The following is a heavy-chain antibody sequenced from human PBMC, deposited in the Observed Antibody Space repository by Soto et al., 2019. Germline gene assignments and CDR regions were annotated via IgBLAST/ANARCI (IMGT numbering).Heavy chain of an antibody. V-gene: IGHV4-31*03. J-gene: IGHJ5*02. CDR2: IYYSGST. Sequence: QVQLQESGPGLVKPSQTLSLTCTVSGGSISSGGYYWSWIRQHPGKGLEWIGYIYYSGSTYYNPSLKSRVTISVDTSKNQFSLKLSSVTAADTAVYYCARAWSARDDYVWGSYRRDPNWFDPWGQGTLVTVSS. CDR1: GGSISSGGYY. CDR3: ARAWSARDDYVWGSYRRDPNWFDP. D-gene: IGHD3-16*02.